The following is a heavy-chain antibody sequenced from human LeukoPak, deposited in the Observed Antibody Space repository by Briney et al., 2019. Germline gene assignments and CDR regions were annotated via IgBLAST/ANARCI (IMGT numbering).Heavy chain of an antibody. J-gene: IGHJ3*02. V-gene: IGHV3-74*01. CDR2: INSDGSTT. CDR1: GFTFSGYW. CDR3: ARPPPAWQNAFDI. Sequence: GGSLRLSCAASGFTFSGYWMHWVRQAPGKGLVWVSRINSDGSTTRYADSVKGRFTISRDNAKNTLYLQMNSLRAEDTAVYYCARPPPAWQNAFDIWGQGTMVTVSS.